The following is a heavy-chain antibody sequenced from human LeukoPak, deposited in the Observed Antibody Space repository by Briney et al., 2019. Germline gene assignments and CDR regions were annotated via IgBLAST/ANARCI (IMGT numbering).Heavy chain of an antibody. V-gene: IGHV1-2*02. CDR3: ARLNGGSSDYCLGY. Sequence: GASVKVSCKASGGTFSSYAISWVRQAPGQGPEWMGWINPNSGGTNYAQKFQGRVTMTRDTSISTADMELSSLRSDDTAVYCCARLNGGSSDYCLGYWGQGTLVTVSS. CDR1: GGTFSSYA. D-gene: IGHD3-22*01. J-gene: IGHJ4*02. CDR2: INPNSGGT.